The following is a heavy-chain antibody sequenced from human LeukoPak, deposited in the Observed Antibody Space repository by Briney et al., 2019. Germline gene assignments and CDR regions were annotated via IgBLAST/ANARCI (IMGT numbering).Heavy chain of an antibody. CDR1: GFTFSSYA. V-gene: IGHV3-64*01. CDR2: ISSNGVNT. D-gene: IGHD2-21*02. Sequence: GGSLRLSCAASGFTFSSYAMDWVRQAPGKGLEYVSAISSNGVNTYYANSVKGRFTISKDNSKNTLYLQMGSLRAEDMAVYYCARRSHCGGDCYIFDYWGQGTLVTVSS. J-gene: IGHJ4*02. CDR3: ARRSHCGGDCYIFDY.